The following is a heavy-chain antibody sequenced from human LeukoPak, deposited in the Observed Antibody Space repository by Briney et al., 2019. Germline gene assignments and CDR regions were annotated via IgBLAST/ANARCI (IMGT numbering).Heavy chain of an antibody. V-gene: IGHV3-33*08. CDR3: ARDQAYFDY. J-gene: IGHJ4*02. CDR2: IWYDGSNK. Sequence: PGRSLRLSCAASGFSISSYAMHWVRQAPGKGLEWVAVIWYDGSNKYYADSVKGRFTISRDNSKNTLYLQMNSLRTEDTAVYYCARDQAYFDYWGQGTLVTVSS. CDR1: GFSISSYA.